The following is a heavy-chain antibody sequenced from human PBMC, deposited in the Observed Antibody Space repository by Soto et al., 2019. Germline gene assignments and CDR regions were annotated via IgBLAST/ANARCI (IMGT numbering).Heavy chain of an antibody. V-gene: IGHV1-18*01. J-gene: IGHJ4*02. CDR3: ATGWFGEFVYYFDY. CDR2: ISAYNGHT. Sequence: GASVKVSCKASGYTFTSYGVSWVRQAPGQGLEWMGWISAYNGHTNYAQKLQGRVTMTTDTSTSTAYMELRSLRSDDTAVYYCATGWFGEFVYYFDYWGQGTLVTVSS. CDR1: GYTFTSYG. D-gene: IGHD3-10*01.